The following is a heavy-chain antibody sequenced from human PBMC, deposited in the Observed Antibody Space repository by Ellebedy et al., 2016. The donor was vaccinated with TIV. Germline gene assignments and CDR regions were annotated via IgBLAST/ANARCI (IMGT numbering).Heavy chain of an antibody. Sequence: SETLSLTCTVSGGSLSSYPYYWGWIRQSPGKGLEWNGTVYYSGNTYYSPSLMGRVTISVDTSMNRFSLKLSSVTAADTAVYHCARWFGELLYVRWFDSWGQGTLVTVSS. D-gene: IGHD3-10*01. V-gene: IGHV4-39*01. J-gene: IGHJ5*01. CDR2: VYYSGNT. CDR1: GGSLSSYPYY. CDR3: ARWFGELLYVRWFDS.